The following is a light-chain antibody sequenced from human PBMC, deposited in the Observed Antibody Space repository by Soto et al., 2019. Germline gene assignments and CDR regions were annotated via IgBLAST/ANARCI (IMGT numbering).Light chain of an antibody. CDR2: NNN. CDR3: AAWDDSLYVYV. V-gene: IGLV1-44*01. CDR1: SSNIGSNT. Sequence: QSVLTQPPSASGTPGQRVTISCSGSSSNIGSNTVNWYQHLPGTAPKLLIYNNNQRPSGVPDRFSGSKSGTSASLAISGLQSEDEADYYCAAWDDSLYVYVFGSGTKVTVL. J-gene: IGLJ1*01.